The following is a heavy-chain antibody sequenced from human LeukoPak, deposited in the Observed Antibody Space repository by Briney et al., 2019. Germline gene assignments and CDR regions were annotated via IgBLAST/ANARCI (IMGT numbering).Heavy chain of an antibody. D-gene: IGHD3-22*01. Sequence: GGSLRLSCAASGFIFEDYTMHWVRLVPGKTLEWVSLVNWHGTTYYADSLKGRFTISRDNSKNSLYLQMDSLRTEDTAFYYCAKDLTYESSGSVIDTWGLGTLVTVSS. J-gene: IGHJ5*02. CDR3: AKDLTYESSGSVIDT. V-gene: IGHV3-43*01. CDR1: GFIFEDYT. CDR2: VNWHGTT.